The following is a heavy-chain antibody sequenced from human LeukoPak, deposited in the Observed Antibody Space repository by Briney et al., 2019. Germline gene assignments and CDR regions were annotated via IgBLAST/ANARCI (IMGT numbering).Heavy chain of an antibody. D-gene: IGHD3-3*01. CDR1: GFTFSSYW. V-gene: IGHV3-7*01. CDR3: ARDLRVEDFWSGIYFDY. J-gene: IGHJ4*02. Sequence: PGGSLRLSCAASGFTFSSYWMSWVRQAPGKGLAWVANIKQDGSEKYYVDSVKGRFTISRDNAKNSLYLQMNSLRAEDTAVYYCARDLRVEDFWSGIYFDYWGQGTLVTVSS. CDR2: IKQDGSEK.